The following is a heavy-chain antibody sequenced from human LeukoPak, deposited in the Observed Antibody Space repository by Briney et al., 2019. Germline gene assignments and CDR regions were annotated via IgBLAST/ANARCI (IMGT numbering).Heavy chain of an antibody. CDR1: GCTFSSYA. Sequence: ASVKVSCKASGCTFSSYAVSWVRQATGQGLEWVVGIIPIFGTANYAQKFQGRVTITADESTSTAYMELSSLRSEDTAVYYCARGGKKWELPPELQHWGQGTLVTVSS. CDR3: ARGGKKWELPPELQH. CDR2: IIPIFGTA. V-gene: IGHV1-69*13. J-gene: IGHJ1*01. D-gene: IGHD1-26*01.